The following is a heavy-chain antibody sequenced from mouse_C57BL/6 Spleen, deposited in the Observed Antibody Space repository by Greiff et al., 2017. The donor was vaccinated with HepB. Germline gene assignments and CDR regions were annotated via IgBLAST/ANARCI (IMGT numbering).Heavy chain of an antibody. D-gene: IGHD1-1*01. CDR2: INYDGSST. CDR1: GFTFSDYY. J-gene: IGHJ2*01. CDR3: ARALITTVAFDY. V-gene: IGHV5-16*01. Sequence: EVKLMESEGGLVQPGSSMKLSCTASGFTFSDYYMAWVRQVPEKGLEWVANINYDGSSTYYLDSLKSRFIISRDNAKNILYLQMSSLKSEDTATYYCARALITTVAFDYWGQGTTLTVSS.